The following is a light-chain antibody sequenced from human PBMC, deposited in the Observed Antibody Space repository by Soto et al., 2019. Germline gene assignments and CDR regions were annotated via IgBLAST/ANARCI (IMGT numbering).Light chain of an antibody. CDR2: GAS. V-gene: IGKV3-15*01. J-gene: IGKJ1*01. Sequence: EIVLTQSPATLSVSPGERATLSCRASQSISDNLAWYQQRPGQAPRLLIYGASTRATGIPARFSGSGSGTEFTLTISSLQSEDFAVYYCQQYDTSPAWTFGQGTKVDIK. CDR3: QQYDTSPAWT. CDR1: QSISDN.